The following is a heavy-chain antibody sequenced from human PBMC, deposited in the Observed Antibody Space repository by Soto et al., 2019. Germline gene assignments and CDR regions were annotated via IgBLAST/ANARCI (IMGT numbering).Heavy chain of an antibody. CDR2: INPNNGAT. V-gene: IGHV1-2*02. CDR1: GYTFSGYY. J-gene: IGHJ4*02. Sequence: QVLLVQSGAEVKQSGASVRVSCKASGYTFSGYYMHWVRQAPGQGLEWMGWINPNNGATEYARSFQGRVTMTRDTSISTAYMELSRLKSGDTAVYYCARGPTMIGVVRPYEYWGQGTLVTVSS. D-gene: IGHD3-3*01. CDR3: ARGPTMIGVVRPYEY.